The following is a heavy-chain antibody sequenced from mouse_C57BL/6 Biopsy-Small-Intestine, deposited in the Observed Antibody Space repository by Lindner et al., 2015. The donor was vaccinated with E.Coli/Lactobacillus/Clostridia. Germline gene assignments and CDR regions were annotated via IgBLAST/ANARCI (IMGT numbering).Heavy chain of an antibody. Sequence: VQLQESGAELVRPGSSVKMSCKTSGYRFTSYGINWVEQRLGQGLEWIGYIYIGTGYTAYNEKFKGKASLTSDTSSSTAYMQLSSLTSEDSAIYFCARSYDGYYYFDYWGQGTTLTVSS. D-gene: IGHD2-3*01. J-gene: IGHJ2*01. CDR2: IYIGTGYT. CDR3: ARSYDGYYYFDY. V-gene: IGHV1-58*01. CDR1: GYRFTSYG.